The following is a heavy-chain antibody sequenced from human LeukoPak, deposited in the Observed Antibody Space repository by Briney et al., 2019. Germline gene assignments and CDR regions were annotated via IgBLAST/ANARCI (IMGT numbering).Heavy chain of an antibody. CDR2: IYYSGST. CDR1: GGSISSSSYY. CDR3: AREDNGDHALGGY. J-gene: IGHJ4*02. V-gene: IGHV4-39*07. Sequence: SETLSLTCTVSGGSISSSSYYWGWIRQPPGKGLEWIGSIYYSGSTYYNPSLKSRVTISVDTSKNQFSLKLSSVTAADTAVYYCAREDNGDHALGGYWGQGTLVTVSS. D-gene: IGHD4/OR15-4a*01.